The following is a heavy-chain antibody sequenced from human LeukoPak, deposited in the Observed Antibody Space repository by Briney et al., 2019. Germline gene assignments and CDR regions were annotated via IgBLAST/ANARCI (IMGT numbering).Heavy chain of an antibody. V-gene: IGHV3-30*18. CDR3: AKDLPAMEYFDY. J-gene: IGHJ4*02. Sequence: PGGSLRLSCAPSGFTFSRHGMHWVRQAPGKGLEWVAIISNDGSRKYYAHSVEGRFTISRDNSKNTLYLQMNSLRAEDTAVYYCAKDLPAMEYFDYWGQGTLVTVSS. CDR2: ISNDGSRK. CDR1: GFTFSRHG. D-gene: IGHD5-18*01.